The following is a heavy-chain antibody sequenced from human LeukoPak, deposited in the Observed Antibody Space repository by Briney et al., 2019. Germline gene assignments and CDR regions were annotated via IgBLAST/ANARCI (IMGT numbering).Heavy chain of an antibody. CDR2: IIPIFGTA. Sequence: SVKVSCKASGGTFSSYAISWVRQAPGQGLEWMGGIIPIFGTANYAQKFQGSVTITTDESTSTAYMELSSLRSEDTAVYYCARGADRWLQRYNWFDPWGQGTLVTVSS. J-gene: IGHJ5*02. CDR1: GGTFSSYA. V-gene: IGHV1-69*05. CDR3: ARGADRWLQRYNWFDP. D-gene: IGHD5-24*01.